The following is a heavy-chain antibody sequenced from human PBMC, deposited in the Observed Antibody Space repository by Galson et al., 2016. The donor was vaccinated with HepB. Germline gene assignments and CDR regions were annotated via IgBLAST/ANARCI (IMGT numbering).Heavy chain of an antibody. J-gene: IGHJ4*02. D-gene: IGHD2-8*02. Sequence: QSGAEVTKPGESLKISCKGSGYGFSTSWIGWVRQMPGKGLEWMGIIYPADSDTRYGPSFQGQVTISADKSINNAVLQWSTLKDSDPAIYYCARLLVSKGWVDYWGQGTLGTVSS. CDR3: ARLLVSKGWVDY. CDR1: GYGFSTSW. CDR2: IYPADSDT. V-gene: IGHV5-51*01.